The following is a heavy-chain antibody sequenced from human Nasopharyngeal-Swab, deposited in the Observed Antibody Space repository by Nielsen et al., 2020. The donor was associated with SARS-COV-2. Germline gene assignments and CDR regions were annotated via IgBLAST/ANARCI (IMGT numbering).Heavy chain of an antibody. J-gene: IGHJ6*03. CDR1: GFTFSSHW. CDR3: ARAPYSRSYFMDV. CDR2: VNNDEIST. D-gene: IGHD2-15*01. Sequence: GESLKISCAASGFTFSSHWMHWVRQAPGKGLVWVSRVNNDEISTSYADSVKGRFTISRDNAKNMLYLQMNSLRAEDTAVYYCARAPYSRSYFMDVWGQGTTVTVSS. V-gene: IGHV3-74*01.